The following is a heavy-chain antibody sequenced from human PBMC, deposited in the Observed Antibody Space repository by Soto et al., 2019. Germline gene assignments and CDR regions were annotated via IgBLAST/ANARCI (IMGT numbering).Heavy chain of an antibody. V-gene: IGHV4-30-2*01. CDR1: GGSISSGGYS. Sequence: SETLSLTCAVSGGSISSGGYSWSWIRQPPGKGLEWIGEINHSGSTNYNPSLKSRVTISVDTSKNQFSLKLSSVTAADTAVYYCARGEAAAGWFDPWGQGTLVTVSS. CDR2: INHSGST. CDR3: ARGEAAAGWFDP. D-gene: IGHD6-13*01. J-gene: IGHJ5*02.